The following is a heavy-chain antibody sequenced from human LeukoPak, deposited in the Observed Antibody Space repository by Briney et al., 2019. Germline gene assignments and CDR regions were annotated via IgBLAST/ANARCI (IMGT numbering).Heavy chain of an antibody. CDR1: GVSFSGNY. D-gene: IGHD3-9*01. V-gene: IGHV4-34*01. CDR3: ARIRCSPGDYSCYNY. J-gene: IGHJ4*02. Sequence: SESLSLTCGVRGVSFSGNYWSWIRQSPGKGLEWIGEIYQTKYTTYNPSLKSRVTIWADTSVNQLSLTVTSVTAADTAIYYCARIRCSPGDYSCYNYWGRGTLVTVSS. CDR2: IYQTKYT.